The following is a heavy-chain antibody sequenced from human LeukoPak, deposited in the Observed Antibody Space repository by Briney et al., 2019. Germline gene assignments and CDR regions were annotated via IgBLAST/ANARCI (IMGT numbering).Heavy chain of an antibody. V-gene: IGHV2-5*02. CDR3: AHRERGYSGNAFDY. J-gene: IGHJ4*02. D-gene: IGHD5-12*01. CDR2: IYWDDDK. Sequence: ESGPTLVKPTQTLTLTCTFSGFSLSTSGVGVGWIRQPPVKALEWLALIYWDDDKRYSPSLKSRLTITKHTSKNHVVLTMTNMDPVHTAPYYCAHRERGYSGNAFDYWGQGTLVTVSS. CDR1: GFSLSTSGVG.